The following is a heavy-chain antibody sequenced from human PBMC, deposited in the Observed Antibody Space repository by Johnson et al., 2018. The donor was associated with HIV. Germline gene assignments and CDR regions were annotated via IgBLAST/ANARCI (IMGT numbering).Heavy chain of an antibody. D-gene: IGHD3-22*01. CDR1: GFTVSSNY. J-gene: IGHJ3*02. CDR2: ISYDGSNK. V-gene: IGHV3-30*03. Sequence: QEKLVESGGGLVQPGRSLRLSCAASGFTVSSNYMSWVRQAPGKGLEWVSVISYDGSNKYYADSVKGRLTVSRDNSKNTLYLQMNSLRAEDTALYYCARDISYDSSASQGAFDIWGQGTMVTVSS. CDR3: ARDISYDSSASQGAFDI.